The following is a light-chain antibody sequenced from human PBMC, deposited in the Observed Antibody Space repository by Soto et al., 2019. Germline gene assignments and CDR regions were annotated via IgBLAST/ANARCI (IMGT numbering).Light chain of an antibody. CDR1: QSVDNY. CDR3: QQRTDWPRFT. CDR2: DVS. Sequence: EVVLTQSPATLSLSPGERATLSCRASQSVDNYLAWYQQKPGQAPRLLIYDVSKRATDIPARFSGSGSGTDFTLIISSLEPEDFAIYYCQQRTDWPRFTFGPGTKVDV. V-gene: IGKV3-11*01. J-gene: IGKJ3*01.